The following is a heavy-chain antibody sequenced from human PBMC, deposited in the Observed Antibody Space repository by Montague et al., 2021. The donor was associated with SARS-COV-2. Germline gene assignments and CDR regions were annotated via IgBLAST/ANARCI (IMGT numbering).Heavy chain of an antibody. CDR2: IYYSGST. Sequence: TLSLTCTVSGGSISSGGHYWSWIRQHPGKGLEWIGYIYYSGSTYYNPSLKSRVTISVDTSKNQFSLKLSSVTDADTAVYYCARDCALPGQQPLEYWGQGTLVTVSS. CDR1: GGSISSGGHY. CDR3: ARDCALPGQQPLEY. J-gene: IGHJ4*02. D-gene: IGHD6-13*01. V-gene: IGHV4-31*03.